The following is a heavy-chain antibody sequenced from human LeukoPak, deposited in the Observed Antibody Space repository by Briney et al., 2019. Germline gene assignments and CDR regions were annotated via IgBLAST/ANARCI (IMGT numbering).Heavy chain of an antibody. Sequence: SETLSHTCSVSRGSISSYYWNWIRQPPGKGLEWIGYIYYSGSTNYNPSLKSRVTISVDTSKKQFSLKLSSVTAADTAVYYCAGGGLPYFFDYWGQGTLVTVSS. J-gene: IGHJ4*02. CDR3: AGGGLPYFFDY. CDR1: RGSISSYY. V-gene: IGHV4-59*01. CDR2: IYYSGST. D-gene: IGHD2-21*02.